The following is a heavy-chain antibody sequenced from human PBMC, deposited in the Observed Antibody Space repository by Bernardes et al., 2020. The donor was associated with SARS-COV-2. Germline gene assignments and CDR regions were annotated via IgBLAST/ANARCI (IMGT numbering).Heavy chain of an antibody. Sequence: GGSLRLSCAASGFTVNSNYMSWVRQAPGKGLEWVSVIYSGGNTYYADSVKGRFTISRDNSKNTLYLQMNNLRTEDTAVYYCAREWTSGFWGQGTLVTVSS. CDR1: GFTVNSNY. J-gene: IGHJ4*02. CDR3: AREWTSGF. CDR2: IYSGGNT. V-gene: IGHV3-66*02. D-gene: IGHD6-19*01.